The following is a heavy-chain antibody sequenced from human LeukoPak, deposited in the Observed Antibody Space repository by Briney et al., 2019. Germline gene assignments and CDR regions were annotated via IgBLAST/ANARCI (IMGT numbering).Heavy chain of an antibody. CDR3: ARHAGRVTTSYFDY. J-gene: IGHJ4*02. CDR1: EFDFSTHA. Sequence: GGSLRLSCAASEFDFSTHAMTWVRQAPGKGLEWVSAISGSGGSTYYADSVKGRFTISRDNSKNTLYLQMNSLRAEDTAVYYCARHAGRVTTSYFDYWGQGTLVTVSS. CDR2: ISGSGGST. V-gene: IGHV3-23*01. D-gene: IGHD5-12*01.